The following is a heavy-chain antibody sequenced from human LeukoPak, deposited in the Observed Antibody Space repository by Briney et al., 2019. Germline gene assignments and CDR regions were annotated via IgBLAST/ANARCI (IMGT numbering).Heavy chain of an antibody. CDR2: INGDGGSR. Sequence: PGGSLRLSCAASGFTFSTHWMHWVRQAPGKGLVWVSRINGDGGSRNYADSVKGRFTISRDNAKNTLYLQMSSLRVEDTAVYYCASASSHRTAAGGDYWGQGTLVTVST. CDR3: ASASSHRTAAGGDY. CDR1: GFTFSTHW. V-gene: IGHV3-74*01. D-gene: IGHD6-13*01. J-gene: IGHJ4*02.